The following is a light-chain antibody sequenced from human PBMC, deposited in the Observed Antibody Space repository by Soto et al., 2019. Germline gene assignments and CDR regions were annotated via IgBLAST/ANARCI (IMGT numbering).Light chain of an antibody. J-gene: IGKJ1*01. CDR1: QSISSW. CDR3: QQYNSYSPWT. Sequence: IQMTQSPSTLSASVGDRVTITCRASQSISSWLAWYQQKPGKAPKLLIYDASSLESGVPSRFSGSGSGTEFTLTISSLQPDDFATYYCQQYNSYSPWTVGQGTKVDSK. V-gene: IGKV1-5*01. CDR2: DAS.